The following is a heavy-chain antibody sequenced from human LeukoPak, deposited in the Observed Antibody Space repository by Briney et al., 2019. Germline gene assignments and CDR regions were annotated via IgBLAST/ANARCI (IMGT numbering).Heavy chain of an antibody. D-gene: IGHD3-10*01. CDR3: ARERGTTYYYGSGSYYWFDP. J-gene: IGHJ5*02. CDR1: GGSISSYY. CDR2: IYYSGST. Sequence: SETLSLTCTVSGGSISSYYWSWIRQPPGKGLEWIGYIYYSGSTNYNPSLKSRVTISVDTSKNQFSLKLSSVTAADTAVYYCARERGTTYYYGSGSYYWFDPWGQGTLVTVSS. V-gene: IGHV4-59*01.